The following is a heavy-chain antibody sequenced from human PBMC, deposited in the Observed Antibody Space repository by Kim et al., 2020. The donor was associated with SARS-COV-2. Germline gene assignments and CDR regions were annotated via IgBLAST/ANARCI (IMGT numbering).Heavy chain of an antibody. J-gene: IGHJ4*02. Sequence: GGSLRLSCAASGFTFDDYAMHWVRQAPGKGLEWVSLISGDGGSTYYADSVKGRFTISRDNSKNSLYLQMNSLRTEDTALYYCAKDTAGYGDYYTPDYWGQGTLVTVSS. CDR2: ISGDGGST. CDR3: AKDTAGYGDYYTPDY. V-gene: IGHV3-43*02. CDR1: GFTFDDYA. D-gene: IGHD4-17*01.